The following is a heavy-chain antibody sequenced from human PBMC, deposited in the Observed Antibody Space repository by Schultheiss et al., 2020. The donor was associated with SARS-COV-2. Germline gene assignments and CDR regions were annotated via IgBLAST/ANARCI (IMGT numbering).Heavy chain of an antibody. V-gene: IGHV4-31*01. J-gene: IGHJ2*01. CDR1: GGSISSGGYY. Sequence: SETLSLTCTVSGGSISSGGYYWSWIRQHPGKGLEWIGYIYYSGSTYYNPSLKSLVTISVDTSKNQFSLKLSSVTAADTAVYYCARGPVAARPPYWYFDLWGRGTLVTVSS. D-gene: IGHD6-6*01. CDR3: ARGPVAARPPYWYFDL. CDR2: IYYSGST.